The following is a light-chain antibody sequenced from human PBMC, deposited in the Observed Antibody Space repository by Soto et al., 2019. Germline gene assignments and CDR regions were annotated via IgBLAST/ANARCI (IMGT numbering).Light chain of an antibody. CDR3: QQRSKWPIT. CDR2: DAS. V-gene: IGKV3-11*01. J-gene: IGKJ5*01. CDR1: QSVSSY. Sequence: EIVITQSPATLSVSPGARVTLSCRASQSVSSYLAWYQQKPGQAPRLLIYDASNRATGIPARFSGSGSGTDFTLTISSLEPEDFAVYYCQQRSKWPITFGQGTRLEIK.